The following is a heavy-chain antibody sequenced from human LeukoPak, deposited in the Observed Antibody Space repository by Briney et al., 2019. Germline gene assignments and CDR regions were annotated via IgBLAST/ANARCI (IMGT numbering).Heavy chain of an antibody. Sequence: ASVKVSCKASGYTFTTYEISWVRQAPGQGLEWLGWISAYNGKTNYAQNFQGRDTMTTDTSTSTAYMELRSLRSDDTAVYYCARGRSKNYSLTWGSNYWGQGTLVTVSS. CDR3: ARGRSKNYSLTWGSNY. D-gene: IGHD2-15*01. V-gene: IGHV1-18*01. J-gene: IGHJ4*02. CDR1: GYTFTTYE. CDR2: ISAYNGKT.